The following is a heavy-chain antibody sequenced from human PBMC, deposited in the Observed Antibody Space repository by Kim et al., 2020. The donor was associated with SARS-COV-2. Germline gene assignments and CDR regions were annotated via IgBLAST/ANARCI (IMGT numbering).Heavy chain of an antibody. CDR3: MKGGWGWIWDH. J-gene: IGHJ4*02. D-gene: IGHD2-2*03. V-gene: IGHV3-23*01. Sequence: GGSLRLSCTTSGFTFTGYAMSWVRQAPGKGLEWVSSIDGSDGTTYYVDSVKGRLTISRDNSKNTLYLQMNSLRADDTAVYYCMKGGWGWIWDHWGQGTRV. CDR1: GFTFTGYA. CDR2: IDGSDGTT.